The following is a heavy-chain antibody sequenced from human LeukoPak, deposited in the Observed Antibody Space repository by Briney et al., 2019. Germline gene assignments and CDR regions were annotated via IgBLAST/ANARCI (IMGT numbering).Heavy chain of an antibody. D-gene: IGHD2-8*01. CDR3: AKDLPNGPSDY. CDR1: GFTFSSYG. V-gene: IGHV3-30*18. Sequence: PGRSLRLSCAASGFTFSSYGMHWVRQAPGKGLEWVAVISYDGSNKYYADSVKGRFTISRDNSKNTLYLQMNSLRAEVTAVYYCAKDLPNGPSDYWGQGTLVTVSS. CDR2: ISYDGSNK. J-gene: IGHJ4*02.